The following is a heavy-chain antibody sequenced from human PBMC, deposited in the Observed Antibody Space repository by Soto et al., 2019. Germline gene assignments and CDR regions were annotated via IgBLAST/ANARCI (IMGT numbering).Heavy chain of an antibody. CDR3: TYCSGGNCHGGFDY. J-gene: IGHJ4*02. CDR1: GGPFITFG. CDR2: IIAVFGTT. Sequence: QVQVVQSGAEAKKPGSSVRVSCKASGGPFITFGVSWVRQAPGQGLEWMGGIIAVFGTTTYSQKFQGRVTITADESTSKSYMELTSLRSEDTAIYYCTYCSGGNCHGGFDYWGQGTLVAVSS. V-gene: IGHV1-69*01. D-gene: IGHD2-15*01.